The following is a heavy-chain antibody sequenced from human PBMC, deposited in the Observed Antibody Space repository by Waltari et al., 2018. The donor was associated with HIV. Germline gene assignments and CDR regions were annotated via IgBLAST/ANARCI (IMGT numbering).Heavy chain of an antibody. CDR2: INPNSGGT. D-gene: IGHD4-17*01. J-gene: IGHJ4*02. CDR3: AREPSLTTAYDY. Sequence: QVQLVQSGAEVKKPGASVKVSCRASGYSCTGYYMHWVRQDPGQGLEWMGWINPNSGGTNYAQKFQGRVTMTRDTSISTAYMELTRLRSDDTAVYYCAREPSLTTAYDYWGQGTLVTVSS. V-gene: IGHV1-2*02. CDR1: GYSCTGYY.